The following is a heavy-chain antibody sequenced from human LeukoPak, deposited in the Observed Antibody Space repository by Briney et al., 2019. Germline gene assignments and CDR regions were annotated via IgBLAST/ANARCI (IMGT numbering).Heavy chain of an antibody. J-gene: IGHJ4*02. CDR3: ARGRGMATLPFDS. CDR2: SHSSGDT. V-gene: IGHV4-59*01. D-gene: IGHD5-24*01. CDR1: GGSIGSYY. Sequence: SETLSLTCFVSGGSIGSYYCSWIRQSPGKGLEWIGYSHSSGDTKYNPSLKSRLTISMDTSKNHFSLKVSSVTAADTAVYYCARGRGMATLPFDSWGQGTQVIVSS.